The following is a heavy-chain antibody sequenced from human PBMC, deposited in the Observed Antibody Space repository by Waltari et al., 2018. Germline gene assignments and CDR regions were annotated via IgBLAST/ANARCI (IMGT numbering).Heavy chain of an antibody. Sequence: EVQLVESGGGLAQPGGSLRLSCSASGFTFRDPYMDWARQVPGKGLEWVGRSRDKANNYATEYAPSMKDRFTISRDSSKNSLYLQISSLKIEDTAVYYCARDAQGSYQYWGQGTQVIVSS. D-gene: IGHD3-16*02. CDR3: ARDAQGSYQY. CDR2: SRDKANNYAT. CDR1: GFTFRDPY. V-gene: IGHV3-72*01. J-gene: IGHJ4*02.